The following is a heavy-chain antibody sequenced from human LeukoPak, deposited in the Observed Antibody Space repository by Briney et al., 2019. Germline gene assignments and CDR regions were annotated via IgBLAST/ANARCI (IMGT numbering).Heavy chain of an antibody. V-gene: IGHV4-34*01. D-gene: IGHD2-2*01. Sequence: SETLSLTCAVYGGSLSAYYWTWIRQPPGKGLEWIGEINHGGSTNYNPSLKSRVTISIDTSKNQFSLKLSSVTAADTAMYFCARGRTGYQLLPTKKNYSYYYVDVWGKGTSVTVSS. CDR2: INHGGST. J-gene: IGHJ6*03. CDR1: GGSLSAYY. CDR3: ARGRTGYQLLPTKKNYSYYYVDV.